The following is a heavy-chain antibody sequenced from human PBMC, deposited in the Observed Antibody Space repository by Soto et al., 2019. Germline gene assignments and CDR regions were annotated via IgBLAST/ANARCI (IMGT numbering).Heavy chain of an antibody. CDR3: VRRYGVLGFDY. Sequence: EVQLVESGGDLVQPGGSLRLSCVASGFSFSTYEMNWVRQAPGKGLEWISHISGSGLPIYYADSVKGRFTISRDNAKNSLYLQMNNLRAEDTAVYYCVRRYGVLGFDYWGQGTLVTVSS. CDR2: ISGSGLPI. CDR1: GFSFSTYE. D-gene: IGHD2-8*01. J-gene: IGHJ4*02. V-gene: IGHV3-48*03.